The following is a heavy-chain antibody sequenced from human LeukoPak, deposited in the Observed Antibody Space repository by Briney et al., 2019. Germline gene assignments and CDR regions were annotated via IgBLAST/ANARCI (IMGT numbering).Heavy chain of an antibody. V-gene: IGHV1-18*01. J-gene: IGHJ4*02. CDR1: GYTFTSYG. D-gene: IGHD3-3*01. CDR2: ISAYNGNT. CDR3: ATGYYDFWSAHSGPYYFDY. Sequence: ASVKVSCKASGYTFTSYGISWVRQAPGQGLEWMGWISAYNGNTNYAQKLQGRVTMTTDTSTSTAYMELRSLRSDDTAVYYCATGYYDFWSAHSGPYYFDYWGQGTLVTVSS.